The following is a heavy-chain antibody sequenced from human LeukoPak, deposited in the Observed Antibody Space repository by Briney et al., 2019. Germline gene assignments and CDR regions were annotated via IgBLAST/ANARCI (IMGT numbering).Heavy chain of an antibody. CDR3: AKDYDSSGWAAFDI. J-gene: IGHJ3*02. CDR1: GFTFNSFG. D-gene: IGHD3-22*01. V-gene: IGHV3-30*18. Sequence: GGSLRLSCAASGFTFNSFGMHWVRQAPGKGLEWVAVISYDGSNKYFADSVKGRFTITRDNSKNTLYLQMNSLRAEDTAVYYCAKDYDSSGWAAFDIWGQGTMVTVSS. CDR2: ISYDGSNK.